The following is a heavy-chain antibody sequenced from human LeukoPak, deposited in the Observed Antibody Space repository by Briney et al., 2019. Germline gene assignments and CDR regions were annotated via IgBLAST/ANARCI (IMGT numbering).Heavy chain of an antibody. CDR2: VRSKAYGGTT. CDR3: TRDGSGWYLDAFDI. CDR1: GFTFGDYA. J-gene: IGHJ3*02. V-gene: IGHV3-49*04. D-gene: IGHD6-19*01. Sequence: GRSLRLSCTVSGFTFGDYAMSWVRQAPGKGLEWVGFVRSKAYGGTTEYAASVKGRFTISRDDSKSIAYLQMNSLKTEDTAVYYCTRDGSGWYLDAFDIWGQGTMVTVSS.